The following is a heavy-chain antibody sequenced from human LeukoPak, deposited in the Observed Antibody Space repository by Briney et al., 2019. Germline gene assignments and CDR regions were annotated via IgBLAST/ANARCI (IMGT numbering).Heavy chain of an antibody. V-gene: IGHV1-3*03. CDR3: ARVVKYSSGPLTDLLPYYFDY. Sequence: ASVKVSCKASGYTFTSNAMHWVRQAPGQRLEWMGWINVGNGNTKYSQEFQGRVTITRDTSASTAYMELSSLRSEDMAVYYCARVVKYSSGPLTDLLPYYFDYWGRGTLVTVSS. CDR1: GYTFTSNA. J-gene: IGHJ4*02. CDR2: INVGNGNT. D-gene: IGHD6-19*01.